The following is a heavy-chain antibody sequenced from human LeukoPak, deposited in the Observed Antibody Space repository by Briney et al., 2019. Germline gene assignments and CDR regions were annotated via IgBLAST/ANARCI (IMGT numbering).Heavy chain of an antibody. D-gene: IGHD3-16*01. Sequence: GSLRLSCTASGFTFSSYWMTWVRQSSGKRLEWVANINHDGSEMYYEDSVKGRFTISRDSSKNTLYLQLNSLGVDDTAVYYCATSMGGGNIDYWGQGTLVTVSS. CDR2: INHDGSEM. V-gene: IGHV3-7*03. J-gene: IGHJ4*02. CDR1: GFTFSSYW. CDR3: ATSMGGGNIDY.